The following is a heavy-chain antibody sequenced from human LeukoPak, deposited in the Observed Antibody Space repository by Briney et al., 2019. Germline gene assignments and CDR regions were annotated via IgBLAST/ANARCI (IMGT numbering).Heavy chain of an antibody. CDR3: TSISEGIAVAGSDY. CDR2: IKSKTDGGTT. CDR1: GFTFSNAW. Sequence: GGSLRLSCAASGFTFSNAWMSWVRQAPGKGLEWVGRIKSKTDGGTTDYAAPVKGRFTISRDDSKNTLYLQMNSLKTEDTAAYYCTSISEGIAVAGSDYWGQGTLVTVSS. D-gene: IGHD6-19*01. V-gene: IGHV3-15*01. J-gene: IGHJ4*02.